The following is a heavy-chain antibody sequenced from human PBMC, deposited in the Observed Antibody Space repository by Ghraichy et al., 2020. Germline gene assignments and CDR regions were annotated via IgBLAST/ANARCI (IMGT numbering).Heavy chain of an antibody. V-gene: IGHV3-7*03. CDR2: IKADGSET. CDR3: AREGPTYYDFWSGHNFYFDS. Sequence: GGSLRLSCAASGFNFSSYWMSWVRQAPGKGLEWVANIKADGSETYFVDSVKGRFTMSRDNAKNSVFLQMKSLRAEDTAVYFCAREGPTYYDFWSGHNFYFDSWGQGILVTVSS. J-gene: IGHJ4*02. D-gene: IGHD3-3*01. CDR1: GFNFSSYW.